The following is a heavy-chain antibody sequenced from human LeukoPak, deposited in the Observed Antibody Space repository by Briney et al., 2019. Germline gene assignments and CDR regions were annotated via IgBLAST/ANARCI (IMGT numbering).Heavy chain of an antibody. CDR1: GYTFTSYA. CDR2: INTNTGNP. Sequence: EASVKVSCKASGYTFTSYAMNWVRQAPGQGLEWMGWINTNTGNPTYAQGFTGRFVFSLDTSVSTAYLQISSLKAEDTAVYYCARLPRDGYNREIDYWGQGTLVTVSS. CDR3: ARLPRDGYNREIDY. J-gene: IGHJ4*02. D-gene: IGHD5-24*01. V-gene: IGHV7-4-1*02.